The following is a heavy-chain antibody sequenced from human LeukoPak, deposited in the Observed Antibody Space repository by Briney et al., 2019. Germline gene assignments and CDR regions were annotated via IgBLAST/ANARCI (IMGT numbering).Heavy chain of an antibody. CDR2: ISAYNGNT. J-gene: IGHJ5*02. Sequence: ASVKVSCKASGYTFTSYGISWVRQAPGQGLEWMGWISAYNGNTNYAQKLQGRVTMTTDTSTSTAYMELRSLRSDDTAVYSCARERWVVAATMVVWFDRWGQGTLVTVSS. CDR3: ARERWVVAATMVVWFDR. D-gene: IGHD2-15*01. V-gene: IGHV1-18*01. CDR1: GYTFTSYG.